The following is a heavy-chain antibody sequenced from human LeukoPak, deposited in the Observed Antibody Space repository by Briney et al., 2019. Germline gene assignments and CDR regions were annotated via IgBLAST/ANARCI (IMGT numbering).Heavy chain of an antibody. CDR1: GYTFTNYG. D-gene: IGHD1-26*01. V-gene: IGHV1-18*01. J-gene: IGHJ4*02. Sequence: ASVKVSCKASGYTFTNYGITLMRQAPGQGLEWMGWINTYNGNTNYAQKLQGRVTITTDTSTSTAYMELRSLRSDDTGVFYCARDLVDGVGAPGAYWGQAALITVSS. CDR3: ARDLVDGVGAPGAY. CDR2: INTYNGNT.